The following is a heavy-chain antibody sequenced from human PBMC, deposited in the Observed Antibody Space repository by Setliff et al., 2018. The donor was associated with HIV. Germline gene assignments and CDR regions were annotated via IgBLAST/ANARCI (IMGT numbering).Heavy chain of an antibody. CDR3: ARGRKRDGYNFYYYYMDV. J-gene: IGHJ6*03. Sequence: SETLSLTCTVSGGSISSHYWSWIRQPPGKGLEWIGYIYYSGSTNYNPSLKSRVTISVDTSKNQFSLKLSSVTAADTAVYYCARGRKRDGYNFYYYYMDVWDKGTTVTVSS. V-gene: IGHV4-59*11. D-gene: IGHD5-12*01. CDR2: IYYSGST. CDR1: GGSISSHY.